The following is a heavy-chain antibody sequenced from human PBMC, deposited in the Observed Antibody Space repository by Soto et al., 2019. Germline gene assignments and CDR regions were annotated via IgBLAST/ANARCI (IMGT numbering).Heavy chain of an antibody. CDR1: GYTFTTYD. Sequence: QVQLVQSGAEVEKPGASVKVSCKASGYTFTTYDFNWVRQAPGHGLEWMGWMNPDTGNTGYAQKFQGRVTITRDTPISTAFMALSGLTAEDTAVYYCARALGYSSTSRLDLWGQGTLVTVSS. J-gene: IGHJ4*02. D-gene: IGHD6-19*01. CDR2: MNPDTGNT. CDR3: ARALGYSSTSRLDL. V-gene: IGHV1-8*01.